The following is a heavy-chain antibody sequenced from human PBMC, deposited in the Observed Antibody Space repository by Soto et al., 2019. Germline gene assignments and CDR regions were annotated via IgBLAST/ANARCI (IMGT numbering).Heavy chain of an antibody. J-gene: IGHJ4*02. CDR1: GFTVSYTY. CDR3: SRNRGKMERLFDY. Sequence: PGGSLRLSCEVSGFTVSYTYLSWVRQAPGKGLEWVSIIYPGGQTYYADSVKGRFTISRDTSKNTLSLQMNTLRAEDTAVYYCSRNRGKMERLFDYWGQGTPVTVSS. D-gene: IGHD1-1*01. V-gene: IGHV3-53*01. CDR2: IYPGGQT.